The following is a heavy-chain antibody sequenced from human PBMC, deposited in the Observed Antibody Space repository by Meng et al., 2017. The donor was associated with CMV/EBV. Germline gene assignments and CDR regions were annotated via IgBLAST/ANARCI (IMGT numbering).Heavy chain of an antibody. J-gene: IGHJ4*02. D-gene: IGHD1-26*01. Sequence: SCKASGFTFSSYGMHWVRQAPGKGLEWVAFIRYDGSNKYYADSVKGRFTISRDNSKNTLYLQMNSLRAEDTAVYYCAKVSGGSGSLYYFDYWGQGTLVTVSS. CDR1: GFTFSSYG. CDR3: AKVSGGSGSLYYFDY. V-gene: IGHV3-30*02. CDR2: IRYDGSNK.